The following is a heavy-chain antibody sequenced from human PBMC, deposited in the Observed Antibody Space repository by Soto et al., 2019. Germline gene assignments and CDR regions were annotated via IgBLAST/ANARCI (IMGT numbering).Heavy chain of an antibody. V-gene: IGHV1-58*01. J-gene: IGHJ4*02. CDR2: IVVGSGNT. Sequence: SVKVSCKASGFTFTSSAVQWVRQARGQRLEWIGWIVVGSGNTNYAQKFQERVTITRDMSTSTAYMELSSLRSEDTAVYYCAAEATYYDILTGYPNCDYWGQGTLVTVSS. CDR1: GFTFTSSA. CDR3: AAEATYYDILTGYPNCDY. D-gene: IGHD3-9*01.